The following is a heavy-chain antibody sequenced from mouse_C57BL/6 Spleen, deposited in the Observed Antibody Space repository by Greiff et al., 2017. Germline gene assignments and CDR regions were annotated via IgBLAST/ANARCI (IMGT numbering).Heavy chain of an antibody. CDR2: IDPSDSYT. CDR1: GYTFTSYW. Sequence: VQLQQPGAELVMPGASVKLSCKASGYTFTSYWMHWVKQRPGQGLEWIGEIDPSDSYTNYNQKFKGKSTLTVDKSSSTAYMQLSSLTSEDSAVYYCARKTTVVRYFDYWGQGTTLTVSS. CDR3: ARKTTVVRYFDY. V-gene: IGHV1-69*01. J-gene: IGHJ2*01. D-gene: IGHD1-1*01.